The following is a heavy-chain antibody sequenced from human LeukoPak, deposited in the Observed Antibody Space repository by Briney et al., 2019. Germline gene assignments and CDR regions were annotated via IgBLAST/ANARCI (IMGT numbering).Heavy chain of an antibody. J-gene: IGHJ5*02. V-gene: IGHV1-69*04. D-gene: IGHD6-6*01. Sequence: SVNVSCTASGGTFSSYAISWVRRAPGHRLKWMGRIIPIFGIANYAQKFQGRVTITADKSTSTAYMELSSLRSEDTAVYYCARGQKEYSSWSATQRFDPWGQGTLVTVSS. CDR1: GGTFSSYA. CDR2: IIPIFGIA. CDR3: ARGQKEYSSWSATQRFDP.